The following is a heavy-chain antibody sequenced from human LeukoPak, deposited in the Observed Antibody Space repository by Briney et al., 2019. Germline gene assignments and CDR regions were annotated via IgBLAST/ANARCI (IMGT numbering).Heavy chain of an antibody. Sequence: SETLSLTCTVSGGSISSSSYYWGWIRQPPGKGLEWIGSIYYSGSTYYNPSLKSRVTISVDTSKDQFSLKLSSVTAADTAVYYCARIAAMYYFDYWGQGTLVTVSS. CDR2: IYYSGST. CDR1: GGSISSSSYY. CDR3: ARIAAMYYFDY. D-gene: IGHD6-6*01. J-gene: IGHJ4*02. V-gene: IGHV4-39*07.